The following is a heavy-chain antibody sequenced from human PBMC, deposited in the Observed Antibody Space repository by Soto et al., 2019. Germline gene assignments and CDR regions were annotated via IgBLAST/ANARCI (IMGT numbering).Heavy chain of an antibody. J-gene: IGHJ4*02. V-gene: IGHV3-11*05. CDR1: GFTFSDYY. D-gene: IGHD5-12*01. CDR2: ISSSSSYT. CDR3: ARGDSGYERDPDY. Sequence: QVQLVESGGGLVQPGGSLRLSCAASGFTFSDYYMSWIRQAPGKGLEWVSYISSSSSYTNYADSVKGRFTISRDNAKNSLYLQMNSLRAEDTAVYYCARGDSGYERDPDYWGQGTLVTVSS.